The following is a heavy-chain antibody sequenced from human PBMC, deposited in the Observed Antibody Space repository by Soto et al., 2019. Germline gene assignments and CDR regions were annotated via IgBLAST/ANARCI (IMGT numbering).Heavy chain of an antibody. CDR1: GDSFNDYY. Sequence: QVQLVQSGAEVRKPGASVTVSCRSSGDSFNDYYIHWVRQAPGQGFEWMGWINPNGGVTKYAQKFQGWVSMTRDTSIRTVYMQISRLRSHDTAVYYCARESGGATATLDYYYFYMDVWGTGTTVTVSS. J-gene: IGHJ6*03. CDR2: INPNGGVT. D-gene: IGHD5-12*01. V-gene: IGHV1-2*04. CDR3: ARESGGATATLDYYYFYMDV.